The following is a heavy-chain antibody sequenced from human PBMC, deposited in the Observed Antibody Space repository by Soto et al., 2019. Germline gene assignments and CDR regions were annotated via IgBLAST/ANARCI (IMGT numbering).Heavy chain of an antibody. J-gene: IGHJ4*02. D-gene: IGHD2-8*01. CDR3: AIDVRYLWWGGGYFEN. V-gene: IGHV3-9*01. CDR1: GFTFDNYA. CDR2: ISWNGGTT. Sequence: EVQLVESGGDLVQPGRSLRLSCAASGFTFDNYAMHWVRQVPGKAPEWVSGISWNGGTTGYADSVKGRFTISRDSARNSLYLQMNSLRPEDTALYYCAIDVRYLWWGGGYFENWGQGTPVTVSS.